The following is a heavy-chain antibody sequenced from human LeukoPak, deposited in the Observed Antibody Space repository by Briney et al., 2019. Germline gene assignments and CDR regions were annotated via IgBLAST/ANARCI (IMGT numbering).Heavy chain of an antibody. CDR1: GFTFSSYA. CDR2: ISYDGSNK. CDR3: ARDTPLVVHWYFDL. J-gene: IGHJ2*01. V-gene: IGHV3-30*01. D-gene: IGHD3-22*01. Sequence: GGSLRLSCAASGFTFSSYAMHWVRQAPGKGLEWVAVISYDGSNKYYADSVKGRFTISRDNSKNTLYLQMNSLRAEDTAVYYCARDTPLVVHWYFDLWGRGTLVTVSS.